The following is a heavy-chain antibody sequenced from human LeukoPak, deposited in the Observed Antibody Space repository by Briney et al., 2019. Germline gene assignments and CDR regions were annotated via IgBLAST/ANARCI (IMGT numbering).Heavy chain of an antibody. J-gene: IGHJ4*02. Sequence: GGSLRLSCAASGFTFSSYAKSWVRQAPGKGLEWVSAISGSGGSTYYADPVKGRFTISRDNSKNTLYLQMNSQRAEDTAVYYCAKAGEGFGTGEFDYWGQGTLVTVSS. CDR2: ISGSGGST. CDR1: GFTFSSYA. V-gene: IGHV3-23*01. CDR3: AKAGEGFGTGEFDY. D-gene: IGHD3-16*01.